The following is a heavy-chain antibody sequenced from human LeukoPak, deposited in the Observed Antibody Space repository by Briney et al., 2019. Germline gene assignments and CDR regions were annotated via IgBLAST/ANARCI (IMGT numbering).Heavy chain of an antibody. CDR3: ARIEWERLGRAFDI. D-gene: IGHD1-26*01. Sequence: GGSLRLSCVASGFTVSDNYMTWVRQAPGKGLEWVSSIYSAGATHYAESVKGRFTISRDNSKNTLYLQMNSLRAEDMAVYYCARIEWERLGRAFDIWGQGTMVTVSS. CDR2: IYSAGAT. CDR1: GFTVSDNY. V-gene: IGHV3-53*01. J-gene: IGHJ3*02.